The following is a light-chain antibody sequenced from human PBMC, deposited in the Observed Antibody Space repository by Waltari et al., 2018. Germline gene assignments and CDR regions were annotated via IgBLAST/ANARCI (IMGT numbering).Light chain of an antibody. V-gene: IGLV3-25*03. Sequence: SYDLTQPPSVSVSPGQTARITCFGNPLPEKHAYWYQQRPGQAPVLVIYKDTERPSGSPERFSGSRSGTAVTLTISEVQAEDEADYYCQSEDSSTDYYVFGTGTKVTVL. CDR3: QSEDSSTDYYV. CDR1: PLPEKH. CDR2: KDT. J-gene: IGLJ1*01.